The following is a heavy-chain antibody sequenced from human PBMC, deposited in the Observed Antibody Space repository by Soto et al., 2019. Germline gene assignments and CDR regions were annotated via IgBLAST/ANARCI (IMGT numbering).Heavy chain of an antibody. V-gene: IGHV4-34*01. CDR1: GGSFSGYY. CDR3: ARAGYCSSTSCYGLDY. CDR2: ISHSGST. Sequence: SETLSLTCAVYGGSFSGYYWSWIRQPPGKGLEWIGEISHSGSTNYNPSLKSRVTISVDTSKNQFSLKLSSVTAADTAVYYCARAGYCSSTSCYGLDYWGQGTLVTVSS. D-gene: IGHD2-2*03. J-gene: IGHJ4*02.